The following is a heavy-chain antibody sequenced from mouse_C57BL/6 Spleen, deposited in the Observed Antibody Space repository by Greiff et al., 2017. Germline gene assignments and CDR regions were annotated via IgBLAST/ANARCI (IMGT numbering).Heavy chain of an antibody. Sequence: VQLQQSGPELVKPGASVKIPCKASGYTFTDYNMDWVKQSHGKSLEWIGDINPNNGGTIYNQKFKGKATLTVDKSSSTAYMELRSLTSEDTAVYYCARSGYYGSSYFDVWGTGTTVTVSS. CDR1: GYTFTDYN. V-gene: IGHV1-18*01. J-gene: IGHJ1*03. D-gene: IGHD1-1*01. CDR3: ARSGYYGSSYFDV. CDR2: INPNNGGT.